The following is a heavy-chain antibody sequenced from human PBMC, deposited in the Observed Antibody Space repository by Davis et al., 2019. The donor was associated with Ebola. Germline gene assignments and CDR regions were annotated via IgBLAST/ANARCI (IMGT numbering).Heavy chain of an antibody. CDR3: SRTRDCSATSCYRDNYYMDV. Sequence: MPSDTLSPTCTVPGASFTTSGYLWRCIRQPPRKGLVCIEYVAYSGSTNYNPPLNRRVTISLDTSKNKLSLKLSSVTAADTAVYYCSRTRDCSATSCYRDNYYMDVWGKGTTVTVSS. CDR2: VAYSGST. CDR1: GASFTTSGYL. D-gene: IGHD2-2*02. J-gene: IGHJ6*03. V-gene: IGHV4-61*08.